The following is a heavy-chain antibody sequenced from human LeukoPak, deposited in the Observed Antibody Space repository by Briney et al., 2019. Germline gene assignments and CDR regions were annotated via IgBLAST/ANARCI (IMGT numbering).Heavy chain of an antibody. J-gene: IGHJ4*02. CDR3: AGFRWTTTSVDY. D-gene: IGHD4-17*01. Sequence: GGSLRLSCAASGFTFSSYGMTWVRQAPGKGLEWVASIEQDGSDKYYVDSVKGRCTISRDNAKKSLYLQMNSLRAEDTAVYYCAGFRWTTTSVDYWGQGTLVTVSS. CDR1: GFTFSSYG. CDR2: IEQDGSDK. V-gene: IGHV3-7*01.